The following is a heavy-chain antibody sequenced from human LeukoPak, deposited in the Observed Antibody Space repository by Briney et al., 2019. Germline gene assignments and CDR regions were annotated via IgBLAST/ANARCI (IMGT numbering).Heavy chain of an antibody. J-gene: IGHJ4*02. V-gene: IGHV3-23*01. D-gene: IGHD3-16*01. CDR3: AKDVGRTGRFFDY. CDR1: GFTFSSYV. Sequence: GGSLRLSCAASGFTFSSYVMSWVRQAPGKGLEWVSTISGSGDSTYYADSVKGRFTISRDNSKNTLYLQMNSLRAEDTAAYYCAKDVGRTGRFFDYWGQGTLVTVSS. CDR2: ISGSGDST.